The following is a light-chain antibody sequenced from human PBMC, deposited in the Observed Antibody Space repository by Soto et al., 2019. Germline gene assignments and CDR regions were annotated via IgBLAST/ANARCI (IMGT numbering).Light chain of an antibody. V-gene: IGKV3-15*01. CDR2: GAS. Sequence: EIVMTQSPATLSVSPGAGVTLSCRASQSVSSYLAWYQQKPGKAPRRLIYGASTGDTGITARFSGSGSGTDFILTISSLQSEDFAVYYCQQYSKYPLTFGGGTKVDIK. CDR3: QQYSKYPLT. CDR1: QSVSSY. J-gene: IGKJ4*01.